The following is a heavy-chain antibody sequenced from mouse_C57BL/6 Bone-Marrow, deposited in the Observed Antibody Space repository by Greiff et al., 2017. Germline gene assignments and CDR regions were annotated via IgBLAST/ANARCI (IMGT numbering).Heavy chain of an antibody. D-gene: IGHD3-3*01. CDR1: GYSFTGYF. Sequence: VQLQQSGPELVKPGDSVKISCKASGYSFTGYFMNWVMQSHGKSLEWIGRINPYNGDTLYNQKFKGKATLTVDKSSSTAHMELRSLTSEDSAVYYCARGDEEAYWGQGTLVTVSA. J-gene: IGHJ3*01. CDR2: INPYNGDT. V-gene: IGHV1-20*01. CDR3: ARGDEEAY.